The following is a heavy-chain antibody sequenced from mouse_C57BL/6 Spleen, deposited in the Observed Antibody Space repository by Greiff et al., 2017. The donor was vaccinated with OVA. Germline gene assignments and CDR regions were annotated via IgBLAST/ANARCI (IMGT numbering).Heavy chain of an antibody. CDR3: ARQSVVARTDY. D-gene: IGHD1-1*01. V-gene: IGHV1-26*01. CDR2: INPNNGGT. J-gene: IGHJ2*01. Sequence: VQLKQSGPELVKPGASVKISCKASGYTFTDYYMNWVKQSHGKSLEWIGDINPNNGGTNYNEKFKGKATFTADTSSNTAYMQLSSLTTEDSAIDYCARQSVVARTDYWGQGTTLTVSS. CDR1: GYTFTDYY.